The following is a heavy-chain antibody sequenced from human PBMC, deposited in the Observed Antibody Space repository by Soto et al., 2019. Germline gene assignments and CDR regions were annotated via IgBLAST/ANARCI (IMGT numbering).Heavy chain of an antibody. Sequence: GGSLRLSCAASGFTFSSYWMSWVRQAPGKGLEWVANIKQDGSEKYYVDSVKGRFTISRDNAKNSLYLQMNSLRAEDTAVYYCADSGWYSWSEYFQHWGQGTLVTVSS. V-gene: IGHV3-7*01. CDR3: ADSGWYSWSEYFQH. J-gene: IGHJ1*01. CDR1: GFTFSSYW. D-gene: IGHD6-19*01. CDR2: IKQDGSEK.